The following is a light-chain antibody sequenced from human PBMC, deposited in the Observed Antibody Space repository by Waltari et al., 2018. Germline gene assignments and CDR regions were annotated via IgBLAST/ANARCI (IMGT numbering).Light chain of an antibody. V-gene: IGKV2-30*02. Sequence: DVVMTQSPLSLPVTLGQPASISCRSSQSLVHSDGNTYLNWFQQRPGQSPRRLFYRVSRRDSGVPDRFSGRGSGTDFTLRISRVEAEDVGIYYCMQGTHWPWTFGQGTKVEIK. CDR1: QSLVHSDGNTY. CDR3: MQGTHWPWT. J-gene: IGKJ1*01. CDR2: RVS.